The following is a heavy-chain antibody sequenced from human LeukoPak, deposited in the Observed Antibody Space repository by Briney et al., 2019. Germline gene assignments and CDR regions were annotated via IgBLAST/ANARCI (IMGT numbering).Heavy chain of an antibody. CDR2: INPNSGGT. D-gene: IGHD6-19*01. CDR3: AREVYLGAVAGTDYFDY. V-gene: IGHV1-2*02. Sequence: ASVKVSCKASGYTFTGYYMHWVRQAPGQGLKWMGWINPNSGGTNYAQKFQGRVTMTRDTSISTAYMELSRLRSDDTAVCYCAREVYLGAVAGTDYFDYWGQGTLVTVSS. J-gene: IGHJ4*02. CDR1: GYTFTGYY.